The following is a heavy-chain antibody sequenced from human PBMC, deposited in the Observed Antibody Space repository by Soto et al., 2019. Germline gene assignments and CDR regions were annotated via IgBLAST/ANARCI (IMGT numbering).Heavy chain of an antibody. J-gene: IGHJ6*02. V-gene: IGHV3-48*03. CDR3: ERDSCSSTSCYLYYYYYGMDV. D-gene: IGHD2-2*01. CDR1: GFTFSSYE. Sequence: GGSLRLSCAASGFTFSSYEMNWVRQAPGKGLEWVSYISSGGSTIYYADSVKGRFTISRDNAKNSLYLQMNSLRAEDTAVYYCERDSCSSTSCYLYYYYYGMDVWGQGTTVTVSS. CDR2: ISSGGSTI.